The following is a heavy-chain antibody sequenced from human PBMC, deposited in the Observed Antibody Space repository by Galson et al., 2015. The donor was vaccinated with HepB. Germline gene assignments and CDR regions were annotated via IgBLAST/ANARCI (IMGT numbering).Heavy chain of an antibody. D-gene: IGHD3-3*01. CDR3: ARDTITIFGVVITLRNDAFDI. J-gene: IGHJ3*02. CDR1: GFTFSSYA. Sequence: SLRLSCAASGFTFSSYAMHWVRQAPGKGLEWVAVISYDGSNKYYADSVKGRFTISRDNSKNTLYLQMNSLRAEDTAVYYCARDTITIFGVVITLRNDAFDIWGQGTMVTVSS. V-gene: IGHV3-30-3*01. CDR2: ISYDGSNK.